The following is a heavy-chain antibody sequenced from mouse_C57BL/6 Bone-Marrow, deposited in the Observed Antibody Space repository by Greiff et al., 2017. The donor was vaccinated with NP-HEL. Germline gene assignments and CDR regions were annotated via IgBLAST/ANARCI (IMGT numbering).Heavy chain of an antibody. J-gene: IGHJ1*03. V-gene: IGHV1-15*01. CDR1: GYTFTDYE. Sequence: VQLQQSGAELVRPGASVTLSCKASGYTFTDYEMHWVKQTPVHGLEWIGAIDPETGGTAYNQKFKGKAILTADKSSSTAYMELRSLTSEDSAVYYCTRPNGDWYYDVWGTGTTVTVSA. CDR2: IDPETGGT. CDR3: TRPNGDWYYDV.